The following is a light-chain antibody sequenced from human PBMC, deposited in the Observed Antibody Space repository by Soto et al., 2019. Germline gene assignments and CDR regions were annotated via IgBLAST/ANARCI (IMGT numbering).Light chain of an antibody. CDR3: SSYTSSSPYV. V-gene: IGLV2-14*01. CDR1: SSDVGGYNY. J-gene: IGLJ1*01. CDR2: DVS. Sequence: QSVLTQPASVSGSPGQSITISCTGTSSDVGGYNYVSWYQQHPGKAPKLMIYDVSNRPSGVSNRFSGSKSGSTASLTISGLQAEDEADYYCSSYTSSSPYVFGTGTKVTVL.